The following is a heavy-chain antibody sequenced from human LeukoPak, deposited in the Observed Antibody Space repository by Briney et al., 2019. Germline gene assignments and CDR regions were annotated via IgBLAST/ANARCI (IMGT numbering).Heavy chain of an antibody. Sequence: SSETLSLTCTVSGGPISSYYWSWIRQPPGKGLEWIGYIYYSGSTNYNPSLESRVTLSLDTSKNHFSLKLRSVTAADTAVYYCAKGPYTNFFDSWGHGTLVTVSS. J-gene: IGHJ4*01. V-gene: IGHV4-59*12. CDR3: AKGPYTNFFDS. D-gene: IGHD4-11*01. CDR2: IYYSGST. CDR1: GGPISSYY.